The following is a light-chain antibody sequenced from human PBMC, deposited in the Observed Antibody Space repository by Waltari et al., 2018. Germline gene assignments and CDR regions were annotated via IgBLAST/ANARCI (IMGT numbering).Light chain of an antibody. Sequence: SFVLTQPPSVSVSPEQTAGIPCLGEPRPGRIGIGYQQRPGQAPLLLIFKDKERPSGIPERFSGSSSGTTVTLTITSVQAEDEADYFCQSADTSIANVVFGGGTKLTVL. V-gene: IGLV3-25*03. J-gene: IGLJ3*02. CDR1: PRPGRI. CDR3: QSADTSIANVV. CDR2: KDK.